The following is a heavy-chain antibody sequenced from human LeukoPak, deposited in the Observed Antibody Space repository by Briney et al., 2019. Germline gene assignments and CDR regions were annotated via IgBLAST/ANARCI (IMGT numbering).Heavy chain of an antibody. J-gene: IGHJ6*03. Sequence: SETLSLTCTVSAGSVSSSYWSWIRQPPGKGLEWIGYISTSGNTNFNPSLKSRVTISVDTSADQFSLKLSSVTAADTAVYYCASRFGEFYGYYMDVWGKGTTVTVSS. CDR3: ASRFGEFYGYYMDV. CDR2: ISTSGNT. D-gene: IGHD3-10*01. CDR1: AGSVSSSY. V-gene: IGHV4-4*09.